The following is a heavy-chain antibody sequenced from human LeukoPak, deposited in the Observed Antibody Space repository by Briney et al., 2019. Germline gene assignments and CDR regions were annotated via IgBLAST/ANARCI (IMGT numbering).Heavy chain of an antibody. CDR3: ARRQGGVAGNFDY. CDR1: GGSISSSSYY. J-gene: IGHJ4*02. Sequence: SETLSLTCTVSGGSISSSSYYWGWIRQPPGKGLEWIGSIYYSGSTYYNPSLKGRVTISVDTSKNQFSLKLSSVTAADTAVYYCARRQGGVAGNFDYWGQGTLVTVSS. D-gene: IGHD6-19*01. V-gene: IGHV4-39*01. CDR2: IYYSGST.